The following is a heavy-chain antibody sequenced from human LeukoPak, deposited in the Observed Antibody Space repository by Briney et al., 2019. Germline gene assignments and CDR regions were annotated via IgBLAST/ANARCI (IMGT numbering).Heavy chain of an antibody. Sequence: NSSETLSLTCAVYGGSFSGYQWSWIRQPPGKGLEWIGEINHSGTTNYNPSLKSRVTISVDTSKSQFSLKLSSVTAADTAVYYCARRDGYYYYYAMDVWGQGTTVTVSS. CDR2: INHSGTT. D-gene: IGHD5-24*01. J-gene: IGHJ6*02. CDR1: GGSFSGYQ. V-gene: IGHV4-34*01. CDR3: ARRDGYYYYYAMDV.